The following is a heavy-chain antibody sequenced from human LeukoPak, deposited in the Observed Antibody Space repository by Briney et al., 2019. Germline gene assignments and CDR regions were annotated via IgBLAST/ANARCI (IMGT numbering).Heavy chain of an antibody. Sequence: PGGSLRLSCAASGFTFSSYWMHWVRQAPGKGLVWVSRINSDGSSTSYADSVKGRFTISRDNAKNTLYLQMNSLRAEDTAVYYCAREAGSQEPYFDYWGQGTLVTVSS. CDR3: AREAGSQEPYFDY. J-gene: IGHJ4*02. D-gene: IGHD3-10*01. CDR1: GFTFSSYW. V-gene: IGHV3-74*01. CDR2: INSDGSST.